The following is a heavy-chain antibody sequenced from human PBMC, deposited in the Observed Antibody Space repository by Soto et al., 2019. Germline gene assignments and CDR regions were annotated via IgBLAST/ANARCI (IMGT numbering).Heavy chain of an antibody. D-gene: IGHD6-13*01. Sequence: QVQLVESGGGVVQPGRSLRLSCAASGFTFSSYAMHWVRQAPGKGLEWVAVISYDGSNKYYADSVKGRFTISRDNSKNTLYLQMNSLRAEDTAVYCCARGGIAAAGGEGVRFDYWGQGTLVTVSS. CDR3: ARGGIAAAGGEGVRFDY. CDR1: GFTFSSYA. V-gene: IGHV3-30-3*01. CDR2: ISYDGSNK. J-gene: IGHJ4*02.